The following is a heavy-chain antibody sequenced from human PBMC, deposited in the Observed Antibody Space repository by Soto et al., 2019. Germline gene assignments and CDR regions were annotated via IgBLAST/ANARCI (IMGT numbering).Heavy chain of an antibody. V-gene: IGHV4-34*01. J-gene: IGHJ4*02. D-gene: IGHD3-22*01. CDR3: ARGDSHSSDYLIVGVLTQ. CDR1: GGSFSGYY. CDR2: INHSGST. Sequence: SETLSLTCAVYGGSFSGYYWSWIRQPPGKGLEWIGEINHSGSTNYNPSLKSRVTISVDTSKNQFSLKLSSVTAADTAVYYCARGDSHSSDYLIVGVLTQWGQGTLVTVSS.